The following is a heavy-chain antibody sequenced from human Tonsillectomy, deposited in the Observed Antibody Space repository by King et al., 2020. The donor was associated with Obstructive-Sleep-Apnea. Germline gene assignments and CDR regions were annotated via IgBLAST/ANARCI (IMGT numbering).Heavy chain of an antibody. V-gene: IGHV3-11*01. D-gene: IGHD3-22*01. CDR1: GFTFSDYY. J-gene: IGHJ4*02. CDR2: ISSSGSTI. CDR3: ARARVYYDSSGYYSRYYFDY. Sequence: VQLVESGGGLVKPGGSLRLSCAASGFTFSDYYMSWIRQAPGKGLKWVSYISSSGSTIYYADSVKGRFTISRDNAKNSLYLQMNSLRAEDTAVYYCARARVYYDSSGYYSRYYFDYWGQGTLVTVSS.